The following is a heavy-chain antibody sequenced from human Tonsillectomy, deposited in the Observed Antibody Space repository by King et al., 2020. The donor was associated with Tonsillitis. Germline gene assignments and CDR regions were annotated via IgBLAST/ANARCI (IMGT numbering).Heavy chain of an antibody. J-gene: IGHJ6*02. V-gene: IGHV1-46*04. CDR2: LNPSGDRA. Sequence: QLVQSGAEVTKPGASVTVSCKASGYIFTTYYIHWVRQAPGQGLEWMGMLNPSGDRAFYSQKLQGRVTMTRDTSTSKDYMDLSTPTSEDTAGYCCARHHGSGNHGMDVWGLGTTVTVSS. D-gene: IGHD6-19*01. CDR3: ARHHGSGNHGMDV. CDR1: GYIFTTYY.